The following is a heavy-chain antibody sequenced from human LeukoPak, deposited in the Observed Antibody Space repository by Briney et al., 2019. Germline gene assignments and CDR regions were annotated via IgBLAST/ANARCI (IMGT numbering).Heavy chain of an antibody. CDR3: ARDRSGSYYEPFDC. CDR2: ISGSGGST. CDR1: GFTFTSYA. Sequence: GGSLRLSCAASGFTFTSYAMTWVRQAPGKGLEWVSSISGSGGSTYYADSVKGRFTISRDNSKNALYLQMNSLRAEDTAVYYCARDRSGSYYEPFDCWGQGTLVTASS. J-gene: IGHJ4*02. D-gene: IGHD3-10*01. V-gene: IGHV3-23*01.